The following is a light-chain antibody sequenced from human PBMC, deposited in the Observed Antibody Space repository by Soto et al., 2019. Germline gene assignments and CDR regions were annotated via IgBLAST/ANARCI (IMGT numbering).Light chain of an antibody. Sequence: AIQLTQSPSSLSASVGDRVTLTCRASQGISSAFAWYQQKPGKPPQLLIYDASSFEGGVPSRFSGSGSGTSFTLTISRLQPEDFATYYCQQCNSLITFGQGTRLEIK. CDR3: QQCNSLIT. CDR1: QGISSA. V-gene: IGKV1-13*02. J-gene: IGKJ5*01. CDR2: DAS.